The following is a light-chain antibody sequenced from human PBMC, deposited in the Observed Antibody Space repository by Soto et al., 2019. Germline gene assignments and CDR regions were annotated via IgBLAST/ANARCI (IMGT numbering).Light chain of an antibody. CDR2: EVS. Sequence: QSALTQPASVSGSPGQSITISCTGTSSDVGSYNLVSWYQQHPGKAPKLMIYEVSKRPSGVSNRFSGSKSGNTASLTISGXXXXDEADYYCCSYAVSSTWVFGGGTKLTVL. CDR1: SSDVGSYNL. V-gene: IGLV2-23*02. CDR3: CSYAVSSTWV. J-gene: IGLJ3*02.